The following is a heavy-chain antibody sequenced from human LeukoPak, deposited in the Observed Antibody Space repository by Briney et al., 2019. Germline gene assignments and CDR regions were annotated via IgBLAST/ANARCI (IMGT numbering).Heavy chain of an antibody. CDR3: AREGRYSGYVDY. CDR2: IHTSGST. CDR1: GGSIRTTSSY. D-gene: IGHD5-12*01. J-gene: IGHJ4*02. V-gene: IGHV4-4*07. Sequence: PSETLSLTCTVSGGSIRTTSSYWGWIRQPAGKGLEWFGRIHTSGSTNYNPSLQSRVTMSVDTAKNQFSLKVTSVTAADTAVYYCAREGRYSGYVDYWGQGTLVTVSS.